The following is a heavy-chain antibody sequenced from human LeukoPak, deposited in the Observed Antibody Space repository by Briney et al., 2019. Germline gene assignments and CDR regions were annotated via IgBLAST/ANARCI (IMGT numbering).Heavy chain of an antibody. CDR3: ARDRVPAAMIRAFDI. J-gene: IGHJ3*02. Sequence: GASVKVSCKASGYGFTSYYMNWVRRAPGQGLEWMGWISAYNGNTNYAQKLQGRVTMTTDTSTSTAYMELRSLRSDDTAVYYCARDRVPAAMIRAFDIWGQGTMVTVSS. D-gene: IGHD2-2*01. CDR2: ISAYNGNT. V-gene: IGHV1-18*04. CDR1: GYGFTSYY.